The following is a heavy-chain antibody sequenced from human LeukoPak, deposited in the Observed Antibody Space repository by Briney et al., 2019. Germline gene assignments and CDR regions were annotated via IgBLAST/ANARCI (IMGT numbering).Heavy chain of an antibody. J-gene: IGHJ4*02. V-gene: IGHV1-69*05. D-gene: IGHD3-10*01. Sequence: SVKVSCKASGGTFSSYAISWVRQAPGQGLEWMGRIIPIFGTANYAQKFQGRVTITTDESTSTAYMELRSLRSDDTAVYYCARNYYGSGSYYYFDYWGQGTLVTVSS. CDR2: IIPIFGTA. CDR1: GGTFSSYA. CDR3: ARNYYGSGSYYYFDY.